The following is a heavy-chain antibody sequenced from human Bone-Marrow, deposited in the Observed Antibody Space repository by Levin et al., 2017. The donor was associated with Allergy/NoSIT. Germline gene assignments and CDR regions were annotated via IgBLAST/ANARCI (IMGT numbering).Heavy chain of an antibody. CDR3: ARGPLYGDSSLALNY. CDR2: INPNSGGT. Sequence: ASVKVSCKASGYTFTGYYMHWVRQAPGQGLEWMGRINPNSGGTNYAQKFQGRVTMTRDTSISTAYMELSRLRSDDTAVYYCARGPLYGDSSLALNYWGQGTLVTVSS. CDR1: GYTFTGYY. D-gene: IGHD4-17*01. J-gene: IGHJ4*02. V-gene: IGHV1-2*06.